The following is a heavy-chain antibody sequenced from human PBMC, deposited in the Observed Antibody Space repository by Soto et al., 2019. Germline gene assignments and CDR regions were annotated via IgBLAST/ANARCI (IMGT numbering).Heavy chain of an antibody. Sequence: QVQLVQSGAEVKKPGSSVKVSCKASGGTFSSYAISWVRQAPGQGLEWMGGIIPVFGTAHYEQKFQGRVKVTAGESTSTTYMELSSLRTQDTALYYCARALLSIAAYFDYWGQGTLVTVSS. D-gene: IGHD6-6*01. J-gene: IGHJ4*02. CDR1: GGTFSSYA. CDR3: ARALLSIAAYFDY. CDR2: IIPVFGTA. V-gene: IGHV1-69*12.